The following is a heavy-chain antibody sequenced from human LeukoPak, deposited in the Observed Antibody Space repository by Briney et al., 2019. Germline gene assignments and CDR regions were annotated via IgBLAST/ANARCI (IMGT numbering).Heavy chain of an antibody. D-gene: IGHD1-14*01. CDR1: GGSIGSGSYY. CDR2: IYTSGST. Sequence: SETLSLTCTVSGGSIGSGSYYWSWIRQPAGKGLEWIGRIYTSGSTNYNPSLKSRVTISVDTSKNQFLLKLSSVTAADTAVYYCAREADRGDYWGQGTLVTVSS. J-gene: IGHJ4*02. CDR3: AREADRGDY. V-gene: IGHV4-61*02.